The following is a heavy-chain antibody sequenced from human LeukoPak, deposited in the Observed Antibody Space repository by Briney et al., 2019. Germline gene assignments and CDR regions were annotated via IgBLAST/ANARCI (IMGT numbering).Heavy chain of an antibody. D-gene: IGHD6-19*01. CDR3: ARAGPYSSGWLRSGYYYYYMDV. CDR2: ISAYYGNT. Sequence: ASVKVSCKASGYTFTSYGISWVRQAPGQGLEWMGWISAYYGNTNYAQKLQGRVTMTTDTSTSTAYMELRSLRSDDTAVYYCARAGPYSSGWLRSGYYYYYMDVWGKGTTVTVSS. J-gene: IGHJ6*03. CDR1: GYTFTSYG. V-gene: IGHV1-18*01.